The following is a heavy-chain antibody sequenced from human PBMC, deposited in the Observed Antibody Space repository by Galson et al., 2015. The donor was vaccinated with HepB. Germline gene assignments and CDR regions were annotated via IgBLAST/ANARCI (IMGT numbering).Heavy chain of an antibody. CDR3: ARGGLVVPADPRSRKNNWFDP. Sequence: SVKVSCKASGYTFTSYDINWVRQATGQGPEWMGWMNPNSGNTGYAQKFQGRVTMTRNTSISTAYMELSSLRSEDTAVYYCARGGLVVPADPRSRKNNWFDPWGQGTLVTVSS. CDR1: GYTFTSYD. V-gene: IGHV1-8*01. J-gene: IGHJ5*02. D-gene: IGHD2-2*01. CDR2: MNPNSGNT.